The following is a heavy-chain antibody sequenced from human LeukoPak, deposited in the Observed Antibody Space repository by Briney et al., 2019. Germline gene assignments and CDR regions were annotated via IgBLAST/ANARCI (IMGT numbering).Heavy chain of an antibody. CDR1: GYTFTSYG. V-gene: IGHV1-2*02. D-gene: IGHD3-10*01. J-gene: IGHJ4*02. CDR3: ARDQSDGSGSYLGY. CDR2: INPNSGGT. Sequence: ASVKVSCKASGYTFTSYGISWVRQAPGQGLEWMGWINPNSGGTNYAQKFQGRVTMTRDTSISTAYMELSRLRSDDTAVYYCARDQSDGSGSYLGYWGQGTLVTVSS.